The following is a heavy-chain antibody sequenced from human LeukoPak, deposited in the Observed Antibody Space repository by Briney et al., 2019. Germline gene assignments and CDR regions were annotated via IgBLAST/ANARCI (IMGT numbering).Heavy chain of an antibody. CDR2: IYYSGST. J-gene: IGHJ4*02. CDR1: GGSISNYY. V-gene: IGHV4-59*01. D-gene: IGHD3-10*01. CDR3: ARDSYGSGNILHY. Sequence: SETLSLTCTVSGGSISNYYWSWIRQPPGKGLEWIGYIYYSGSTYYNPSLRSRVTISVDTSKNQFSLNLSSVTAADTAVYYCARDSYGSGNILHYWGQGTLVTVSS.